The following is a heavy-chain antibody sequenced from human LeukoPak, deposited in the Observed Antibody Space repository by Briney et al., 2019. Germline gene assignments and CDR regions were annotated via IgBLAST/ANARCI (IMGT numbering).Heavy chain of an antibody. CDR3: AKDRIGSFPNDFDS. Sequence: PGGSLRLSCAASGFTFSNYARHWVRQAPGKRLEWVAFVDSNAINKDYADSVKGRFTVSRDNSKNTMYLQMKSLRADDTAVYYCAKDRIGSFPNDFDSWGQGTLVTVSS. D-gene: IGHD1-1*01. CDR1: GFTFSNYA. V-gene: IGHV3-30*02. J-gene: IGHJ4*02. CDR2: VDSNAINK.